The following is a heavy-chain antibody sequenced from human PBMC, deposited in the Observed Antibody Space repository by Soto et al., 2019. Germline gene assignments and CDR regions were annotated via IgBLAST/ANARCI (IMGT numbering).Heavy chain of an antibody. V-gene: IGHV3-48*03. D-gene: IGHD3-3*01. J-gene: IGHJ4*02. CDR3: ARDGHLECFNFDY. CDR1: GFTFSSYE. Sequence: GGSLRLSCAASGFTFSSYEMNWVRQAPGKGLEWVSCISSSGSTIYYADSVKGRFTISRDNAKNSLYLQMNSLRAEDTAGYYCARDGHLECFNFDYWGQGTLVTVSS. CDR2: ISSSGSTI.